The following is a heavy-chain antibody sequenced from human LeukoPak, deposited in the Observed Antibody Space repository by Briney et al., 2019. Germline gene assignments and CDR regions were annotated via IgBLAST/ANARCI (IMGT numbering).Heavy chain of an antibody. D-gene: IGHD6-13*01. Sequence: GGSLRLSCVASEFNIDNNYMTWVRQAPGKGLEWVSIVYSGGETFYADSVKGRFTISRDKSKNTLYLQMNSLRAEDTAVYYCARDDFQQLVPLFDYWGQGTLVTVSS. CDR3: ARDDFQQLVPLFDY. J-gene: IGHJ4*02. CDR2: VYSGGET. V-gene: IGHV3-66*01. CDR1: EFNIDNNY.